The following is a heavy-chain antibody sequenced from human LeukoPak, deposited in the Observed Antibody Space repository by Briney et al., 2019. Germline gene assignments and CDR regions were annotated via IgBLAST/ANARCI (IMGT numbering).Heavy chain of an antibody. CDR2: ISGSGGST. D-gene: IGHD3-10*01. Sequence: GWSLRLSCAASGFTFSSYAMSWVRQAPGKGLEWVSAISGSGGSTYYADSVKGRLTISRGNSKNTLYLQMNSLRAEDTAVYYCAKDQAYYGSGSRNDYWGQGTLVTVSS. CDR1: GFTFSSYA. CDR3: AKDQAYYGSGSRNDY. V-gene: IGHV3-23*01. J-gene: IGHJ4*02.